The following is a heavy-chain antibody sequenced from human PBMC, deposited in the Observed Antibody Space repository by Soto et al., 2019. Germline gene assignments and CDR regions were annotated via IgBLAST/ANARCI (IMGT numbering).Heavy chain of an antibody. Sequence: GGSLRLSCAASGFTFSSYAMSWVRQAPGKGLEWVSSFSGSGGSTFYADSVKGRFTISRDNSKNTLYLQMNSLRAEDTAVYFCANPYCSSTSCYHYYYAMDVWGQGTTVTVSS. J-gene: IGHJ6*02. CDR1: GFTFSSYA. CDR2: FSGSGGST. CDR3: ANPYCSSTSCYHYYYAMDV. D-gene: IGHD2-2*01. V-gene: IGHV3-23*01.